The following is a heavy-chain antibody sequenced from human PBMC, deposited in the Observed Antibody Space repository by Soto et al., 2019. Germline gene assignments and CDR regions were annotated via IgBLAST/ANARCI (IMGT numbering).Heavy chain of an antibody. CDR3: VRDVAPALLGVLDL. Sequence: EVQLVESGGGLVQPGRSLRLSCVGSGFTFDDYAMHWVRRAPGKGLEWVSGLTWNSGRIGYADSVKGRFTISRDNAKNSLYLQMNSLRTEDTAVYYCVRDVAPALLGVLDLWGRGTQVAVSP. D-gene: IGHD3-3*01. V-gene: IGHV3-9*01. CDR1: GFTFDDYA. CDR2: LTWNSGRI. J-gene: IGHJ2*01.